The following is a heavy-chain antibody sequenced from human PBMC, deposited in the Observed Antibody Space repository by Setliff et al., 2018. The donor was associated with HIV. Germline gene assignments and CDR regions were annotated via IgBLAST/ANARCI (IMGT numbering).Heavy chain of an antibody. V-gene: IGHV3-74*01. CDR1: GFTFSNSW. J-gene: IGHJ4*02. Sequence: GGSLRLSCGASGFTFSNSWMHWVRQAPGKGLVWVSRINTDGTNIGYADAVKGRFTISRDNAKNTLYLQLNSLRTEDTAVYYCHSGYDTEEQSYFDYWGQGALVTAPQ. D-gene: IGHD5-12*01. CDR2: INTDGTNI. CDR3: HSGYDTEEQSYFDY.